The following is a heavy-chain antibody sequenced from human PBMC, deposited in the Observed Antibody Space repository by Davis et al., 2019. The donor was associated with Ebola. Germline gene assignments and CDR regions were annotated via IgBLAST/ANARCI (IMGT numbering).Heavy chain of an antibody. CDR2: IYYSGST. CDR1: GGSVSSGSYY. Sequence: SETLSLTCTVSGGSVSSGSYYWSWIRQPPGKGLEWIGYIYYSGSTNYNPSLKSRVTISVDTSKNQFSLKLSSVTAADTAVYYCARLPTVGYCSGTSCYRSYYYYGMDVWGQGTTVTVSS. V-gene: IGHV4-61*01. CDR3: ARLPTVGYCSGTSCYRSYYYYGMDV. J-gene: IGHJ6*02. D-gene: IGHD2-2*01.